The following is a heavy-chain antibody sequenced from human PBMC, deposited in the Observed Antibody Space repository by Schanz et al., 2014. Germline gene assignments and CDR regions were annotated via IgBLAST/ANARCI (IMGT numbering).Heavy chain of an antibody. V-gene: IGHV3-23*01. J-gene: IGHJ5*02. D-gene: IGHD3-9*01. CDR1: GLTLSNYA. CDR2: LSEGGGGT. Sequence: DVQLLDSGGGLAQPGGSLRLSCAASGLTLSNYAMSWVRQAPGKGLEWVSALSEGGGGTHYADSVRGRFTISSDSSKNTLYLQMSSLRADDTAVYYCAKAADWPVTRFDPWGQGTLVAVSA. CDR3: AKAADWPVTRFDP.